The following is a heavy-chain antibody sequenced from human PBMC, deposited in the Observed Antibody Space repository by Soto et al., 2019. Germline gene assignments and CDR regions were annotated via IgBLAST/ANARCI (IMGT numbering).Heavy chain of an antibody. CDR3: ARSRGCSSTSCFNWFDP. J-gene: IGHJ5*02. D-gene: IGHD2-2*01. CDR2: INAGNGNT. Sequence: ASVKVSCKASGYTFTSYAMHWVRQAPGQRLEWMGWINAGNGNTKYSQKFRGRVTITRDTSASTAYMELSSLRSEDTAVYYCARSRGCSSTSCFNWFDPWGQGTLVTVSS. V-gene: IGHV1-3*01. CDR1: GYTFTSYA.